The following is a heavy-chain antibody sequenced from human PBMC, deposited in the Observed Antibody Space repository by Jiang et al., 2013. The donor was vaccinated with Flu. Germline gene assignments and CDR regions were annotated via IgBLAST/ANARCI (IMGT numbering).Heavy chain of an antibody. V-gene: IGHV3-21*01. D-gene: IGHD3-3*01. CDR3: ARDPKRFLEWLNYGMDV. CDR1: GFTFSSYS. CDR2: ISSSSSYI. J-gene: IGHJ6*02. Sequence: VQLLESGGGLVKPGGSLRLSCAASGFTFSSYSMNWVRQAPGKGLEWASSISSSSSYIYYADSVKGRFTISRDNAKNSLYLQMNSLRAEDTAVYYCARDPKRFLEWLNYGMDVWGQGTTVTVSS.